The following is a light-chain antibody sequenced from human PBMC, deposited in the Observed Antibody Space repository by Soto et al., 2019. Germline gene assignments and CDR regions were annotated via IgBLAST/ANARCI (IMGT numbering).Light chain of an antibody. Sequence: IQLAQSPASLSASVGDTVTITCWASQASNSYWNVYQQKPGEAPKILIYAAVGLQTRVPSRFSGCGSGTHFTLTVGRLQTEDFAPYYCQHSYGDLGLSVDGGTEVET. CDR1: QASNSY. J-gene: IGKJ4*01. CDR2: AAV. V-gene: IGKV1-39*01. CDR3: QHSYGDLGLS.